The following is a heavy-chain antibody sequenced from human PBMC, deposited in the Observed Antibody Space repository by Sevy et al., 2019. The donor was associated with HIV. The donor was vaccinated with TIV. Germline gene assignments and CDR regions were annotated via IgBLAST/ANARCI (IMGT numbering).Heavy chain of an antibody. CDR1: GGTFSSYA. J-gene: IGHJ6*02. CDR2: IIPIFGTA. Sequence: ASVKVSCKTSGGTFSSYAISWVRQAPGQGLEWMGGIIPIFGTANYAQKFQGRVTITADESSSTAYLQLSSLKSKDTALYYCARDSPDYDFWSGYPSKYDYDGMDVWGQGTTVTVSS. CDR3: ARDSPDYDFWSGYPSKYDYDGMDV. V-gene: IGHV1-69*13. D-gene: IGHD3-3*01.